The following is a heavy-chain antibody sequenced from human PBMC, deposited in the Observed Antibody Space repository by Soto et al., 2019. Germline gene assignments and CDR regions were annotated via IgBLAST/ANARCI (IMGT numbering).Heavy chain of an antibody. V-gene: IGHV6-1*01. CDR3: ARAHLGSEPYILEPFDP. CDR2: TYYRSKWYN. Sequence: SQTLSLTCAISGDSVSSNSATWNWIRQSPSRGLEWLGRTYYRSKWYNDYAISVKSRITINPDTSKNQFSLQLNSVIPEDTAVYYGARAHLGSEPYILEPFDPWGQGTLVIVSS. J-gene: IGHJ5*02. CDR1: GDSVSSNSAT. D-gene: IGHD1-1*01.